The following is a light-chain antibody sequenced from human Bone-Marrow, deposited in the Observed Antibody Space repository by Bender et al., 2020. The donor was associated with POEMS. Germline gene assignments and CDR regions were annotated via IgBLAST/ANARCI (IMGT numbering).Light chain of an antibody. V-gene: IGLV2-23*02. CDR2: EVY. CDR3: CSYAGSSTVV. J-gene: IGLJ2*01. Sequence: QSALTQPASVSGSPGQSITISCTGTSSDGGSDKLVSWYQQYPGTAPRLLIYEVYKRPSGVSNRFSGSKSGDTASLTISGLQAEDEADYYCCSYAGSSTVVFGGGTKLTVL. CDR1: SSDGGSDKL.